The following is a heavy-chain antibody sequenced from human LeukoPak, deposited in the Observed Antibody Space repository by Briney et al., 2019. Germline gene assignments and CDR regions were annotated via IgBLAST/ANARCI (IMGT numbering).Heavy chain of an antibody. D-gene: IGHD3-3*01. CDR3: ARGGAYYDFWSGYYKSPLDWFDP. CDR1: GGSISSSSYY. J-gene: IGHJ5*02. V-gene: IGHV4-39*07. Sequence: SGTLSLTCTVSGGSISSSSYYWGWIRQPPGKGLEWIGSIYYSGSTYYNPSLKSRVTISVDTSKNQFSLKLSSVTAADTAVYYCARGGAYYDFWSGYYKSPLDWFDPWGQGTLVTVSS. CDR2: IYYSGST.